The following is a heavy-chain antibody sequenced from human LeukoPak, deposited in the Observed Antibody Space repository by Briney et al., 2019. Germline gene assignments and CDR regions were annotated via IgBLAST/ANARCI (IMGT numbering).Heavy chain of an antibody. CDR1: GFTFSSYG. CDR3: AKETQTHAFDI. J-gene: IGHJ3*02. Sequence: PGGSLRLSCSASGFTFSSYGMHWVRQAPGKGLEWVAVIWYGGSNKYYADSVKGRFIISRDNSKNTLYLQMNSLRAEDTAVYYCAKETQTHAFDIWGQGTMVTVSS. CDR2: IWYGGSNK. V-gene: IGHV3-30*02.